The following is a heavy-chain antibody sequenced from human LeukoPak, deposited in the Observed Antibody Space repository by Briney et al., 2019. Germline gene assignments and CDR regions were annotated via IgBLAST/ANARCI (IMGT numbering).Heavy chain of an antibody. V-gene: IGHV3-30*18. CDR1: GFTFSSYG. J-gene: IGHJ4*02. D-gene: IGHD2-2*01. CDR2: ISYDGSNK. CDR3: AKDRGMWYQLTYFDY. Sequence: GGSLRLSCAASGFTFSSYGMHWVRQAPGKGLEWVAVISYDGSNKYYADSVKGRFTISRDNSKNTLYLQMSSLRAEDTAVYYCAKDRGMWYQLTYFDYWGQGTLVTVSS.